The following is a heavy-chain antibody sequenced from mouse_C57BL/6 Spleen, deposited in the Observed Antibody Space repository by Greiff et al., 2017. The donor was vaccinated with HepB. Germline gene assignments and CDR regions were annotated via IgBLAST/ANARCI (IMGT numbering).Heavy chain of an antibody. CDR2: IDPETGGT. D-gene: IGHD2-2*01. V-gene: IGHV1-15*01. J-gene: IGHJ4*01. CDR1: GYTFTDYE. Sequence: VKLMESGAELVRPGASVTLSCKASGYTFTDYEMHWVKQTPVHGLEWIGAIDPETGGTAYNQKFKGKAILTADKSSSTAYMELRSLTSEDSAVYYCTERLPYAMYYWGQGTSVTVSS. CDR3: TERLPYAMYY.